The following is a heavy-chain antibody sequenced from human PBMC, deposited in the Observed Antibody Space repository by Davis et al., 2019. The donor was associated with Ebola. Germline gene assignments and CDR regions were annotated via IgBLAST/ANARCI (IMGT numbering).Heavy chain of an antibody. CDR1: GFTFSSYG. V-gene: IGHV3-30*03. CDR3: ARTLLDFWSGYTYGMDV. CDR2: MSYDGSNK. J-gene: IGHJ6*02. Sequence: GGSLRLSCAASGFTFSSYGMHWVRQAPGKGLEWVAVMSYDGSNKYYADSVKGRFTISRDNSKNTLYLQMNSLRAEDTAVYYCARTLLDFWSGYTYGMDVWGQGTTVTVSS. D-gene: IGHD3-3*01.